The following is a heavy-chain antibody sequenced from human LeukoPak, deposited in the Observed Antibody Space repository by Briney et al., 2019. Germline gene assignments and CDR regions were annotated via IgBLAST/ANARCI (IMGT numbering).Heavy chain of an antibody. CDR2: ISAYNGNT. J-gene: IGHJ5*02. V-gene: IGHV1-18*04. CDR1: GYTFTGYY. CDR3: ARGGVGASWFDP. Sequence: ASVKVSCKASGYTFTGYYMHWVRQAPGQGLEWMGWISAYNGNTNYAQKLQGRVTMTTDTSTSTAYMELRSLRSDDTAVYYCARGGVGASWFDPWGQGTLVTVS. D-gene: IGHD1-26*01.